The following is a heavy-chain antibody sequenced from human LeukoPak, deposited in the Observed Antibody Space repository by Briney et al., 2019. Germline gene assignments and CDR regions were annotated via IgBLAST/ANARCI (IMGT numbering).Heavy chain of an antibody. V-gene: IGHV3-74*01. D-gene: IGHD2/OR15-2a*01. CDR2: TRSDGSDT. CDR3: ARDWFHAIDY. CDR1: GFTFSDTW. Sequence: SGGSLRLSCAASGFTFSDTWMHWVRQAPGEGLVWVSRTRSDGSDTRYAESVKGRFTISRDNAKNTLYLQRNSLRAEDTAVYYCARDWFHAIDYWGQGTLVAVSS. J-gene: IGHJ4*02.